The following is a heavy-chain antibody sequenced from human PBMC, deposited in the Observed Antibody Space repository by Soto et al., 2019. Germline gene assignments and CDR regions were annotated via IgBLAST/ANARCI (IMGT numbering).Heavy chain of an antibody. CDR1: GFTFTNYA. CDR2: IGVSGAST. V-gene: IGHV3-23*01. CDR3: ANGQIAVAVYY. D-gene: IGHD6-19*01. J-gene: IGHJ4*02. Sequence: GGSLRLSCVASGFTFTNYAINWVRQAPGKGLEWVSGIGVSGASTYYADSVKGRFTVSRDNSKNTLYLQMNSLRAEDTAVYYCANGQIAVAVYYWGQGTLVTVSS.